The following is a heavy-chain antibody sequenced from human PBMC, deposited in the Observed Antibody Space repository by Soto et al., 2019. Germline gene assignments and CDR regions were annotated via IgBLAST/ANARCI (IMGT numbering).Heavy chain of an antibody. CDR2: ISSSSSYI. V-gene: IGHV3-21*01. CDR1: GFTFSSYS. CDR3: ERDPGVVGATTYVDY. Sequence: GGSLRLSCAASGFTFSSYSMNWVRQAPGKGLEWVSSISSSSSYIYYADSVKGRFTISRDNAKNSLYLQMNSLRAEDTSVYYCERDPGVVGATTYVDYWGQGTLVTVSS. J-gene: IGHJ4*02. D-gene: IGHD1-26*01.